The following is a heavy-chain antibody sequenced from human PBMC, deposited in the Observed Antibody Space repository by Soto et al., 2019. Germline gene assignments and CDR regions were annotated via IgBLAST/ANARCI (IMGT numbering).Heavy chain of an antibody. D-gene: IGHD3-9*01. V-gene: IGHV1-8*01. J-gene: IGHJ4*02. Sequence: ASVKVSCKASGYTFTDYDINWVRQASGQGLEYMGWMSPESGNTGYAPQFQGRVTMTRNTSISTAYMELSSLRSEDTAVYYGDLTSDYWGQGTPVTVSS. CDR3: DLTSDY. CDR1: GYTFTDYD. CDR2: MSPESGNT.